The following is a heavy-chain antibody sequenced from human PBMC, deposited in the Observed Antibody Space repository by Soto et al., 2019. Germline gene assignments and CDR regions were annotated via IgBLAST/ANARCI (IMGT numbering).Heavy chain of an antibody. Sequence: ETLSLTCTVSTGSISGYYWSWIRQTPGKGLEWIGYIYYSGSSGSTNYNPSLKSRVTISGDLSKNQFSLKLSSVTAADTAVYYCARHLPYSSSWFDYWGQGTLVTVSS. V-gene: IGHV4-59*08. CDR2: IYYSGSSGST. D-gene: IGHD6-13*01. J-gene: IGHJ4*02. CDR1: TGSISGYY. CDR3: ARHLPYSSSWFDY.